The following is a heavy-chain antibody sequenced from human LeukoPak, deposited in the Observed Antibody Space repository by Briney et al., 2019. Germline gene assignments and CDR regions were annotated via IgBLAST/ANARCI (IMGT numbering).Heavy chain of an antibody. CDR3: ARDKEDYSGSGSYYSLS. V-gene: IGHV4-4*07. J-gene: IGHJ5*02. D-gene: IGHD3-10*01. CDR2: IYTSGNT. Sequence: SETLSLTCTVSGGSFSNKYWSWIRQPAGKGLEWIGRIYTSGNTNYNPSLKSRVTMSVDTSKNQFSLKLTSVTAADTAGYYCARDKEDYSGSGSYYSLSWGQGTLVTVSS. CDR1: GGSFSNKY.